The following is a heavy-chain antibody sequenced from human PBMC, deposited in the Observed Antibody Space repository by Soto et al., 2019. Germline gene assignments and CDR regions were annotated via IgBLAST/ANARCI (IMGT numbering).Heavy chain of an antibody. CDR3: ARGWFSNPVYLDY. V-gene: IGHV4-34*01. D-gene: IGHD3-10*01. CDR2: INHSGST. J-gene: IGHJ4*02. CDR1: GGSFSGYY. Sequence: SETLSLTCAVYGGSFSGYYWSWIRQPPGKGLEWIGEINHSGSTNYNPSLKSRVTISVDTSKNQFSLKLSSVTAADTAVYYCARGWFSNPVYLDYWGQGTLVTVSS.